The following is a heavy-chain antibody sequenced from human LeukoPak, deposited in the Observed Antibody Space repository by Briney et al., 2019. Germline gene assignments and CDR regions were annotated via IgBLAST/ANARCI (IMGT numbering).Heavy chain of an antibody. CDR2: ISYDGSNK. J-gene: IGHJ4*02. V-gene: IGHV3-30*04. CDR1: GFTFSSYA. CDR3: ATAAADSPFDY. D-gene: IGHD6-13*01. Sequence: PGGSLRLSCAASGFTFSSYAMHWVRQAPGKGLEWVAVISYDGSNKYYADSVKGRFTISRDNSKNTLYLQMNSLRAEDTAVYYCATAAADSPFDYWGQGTLVTVSS.